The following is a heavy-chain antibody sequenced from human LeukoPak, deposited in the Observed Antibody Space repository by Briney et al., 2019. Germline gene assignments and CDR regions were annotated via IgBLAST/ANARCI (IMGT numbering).Heavy chain of an antibody. CDR3: AKLGGTYSSSWYGGVQLKPAHDYFDY. Sequence: SETLSLTCAVYGGSFSGYYWSWIRQPPGKGLEWIGEIYHSGSTNYNPSLKSRVTISVDTSKNQFSLKLSSVTAADTAVYYCAKLGGTYSSSWYGGVQLKPAHDYFDYWGQGTLVTVSS. CDR2: IYHSGST. D-gene: IGHD6-13*01. V-gene: IGHV4-34*01. J-gene: IGHJ4*02. CDR1: GGSFSGYY.